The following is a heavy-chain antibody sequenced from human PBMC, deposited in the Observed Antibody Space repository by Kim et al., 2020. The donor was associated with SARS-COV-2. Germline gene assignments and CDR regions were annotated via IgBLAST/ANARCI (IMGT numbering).Heavy chain of an antibody. Sequence: ADSVKGRFTISRDNAKNSLYLQMNSLRAEDTAVYYCARGSIAAAGTGLDYWGQGTLVTVSS. D-gene: IGHD6-13*01. J-gene: IGHJ4*02. V-gene: IGHV3-21*01. CDR3: ARGSIAAAGTGLDY.